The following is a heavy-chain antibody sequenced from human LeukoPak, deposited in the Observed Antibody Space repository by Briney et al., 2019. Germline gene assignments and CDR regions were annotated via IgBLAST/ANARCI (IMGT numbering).Heavy chain of an antibody. CDR2: ISGSGGDT. CDR3: VKASSSSPQYNWFDA. D-gene: IGHD6-6*01. V-gene: IGHV3-23*01. Sequence: PGGSLRLSCAASGFIFSNYAMTWVRQAPGKGLEWVSAISGSGGDTFYADSVKGRFTISRDNSKNTLYLQMNSLRAEDTALYYCVKASSSSPQYNWFDAWGQGTLVTVSS. J-gene: IGHJ5*02. CDR1: GFIFSNYA.